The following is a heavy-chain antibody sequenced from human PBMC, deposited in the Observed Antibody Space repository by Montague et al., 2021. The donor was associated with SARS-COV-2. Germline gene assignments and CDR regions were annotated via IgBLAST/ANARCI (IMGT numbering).Heavy chain of an antibody. V-gene: IGHV4-39*01. Sequence: SETLSLTCSVSGGSISSSSYFWGWIRQPPGKGLEWIGCIYYSGGTYSNSSLKSRVTISVDTSKNQFSLKLSSVTAADTAVYYCARHLNYRDYGGDDYWGQGTLVTVSS. CDR2: IYYSGGT. CDR3: ARHLNYRDYGGDDY. J-gene: IGHJ4*02. CDR1: GGSISSSSYF. D-gene: IGHD4-17*01.